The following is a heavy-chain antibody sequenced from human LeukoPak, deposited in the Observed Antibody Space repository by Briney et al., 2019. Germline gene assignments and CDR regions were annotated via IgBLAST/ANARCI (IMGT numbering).Heavy chain of an antibody. CDR3: ARGTGIAARPPYYYYYMDV. V-gene: IGHV3-20*04. CDR2: INWNGGST. D-gene: IGHD6-6*01. J-gene: IGHJ6*03. CDR1: GFTFDDYG. Sequence: GGSLRPSCAASGFTFDDYGMSWVRQAPGKGLEWVSGINWNGGSTGYADSVKGRFTISRDNAKNSLYLQMNSLRVEDTALYYCARGTGIAARPPYYYYYMDVWGKGTTVTVSS.